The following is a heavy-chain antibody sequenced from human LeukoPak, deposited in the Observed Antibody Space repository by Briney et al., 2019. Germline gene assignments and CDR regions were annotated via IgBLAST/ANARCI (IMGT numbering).Heavy chain of an antibody. CDR2: IYWNDDK. J-gene: IGHJ5*02. CDR3: AHNSITMVRGFVWFDP. CDR1: GFSLSTSGVG. D-gene: IGHD3-10*01. V-gene: IGHV2-5*01. Sequence: ESGPTLVNPTQTLTLTCTFSGFSLSTSGVGVGWIRQPPGKALEWLALIYWNDDKRYSPSLKSRLTITKDTSKNQVVLTMTNMDPVDTATYYCAHNSITMVRGFVWFDPWGQGTLVTVSS.